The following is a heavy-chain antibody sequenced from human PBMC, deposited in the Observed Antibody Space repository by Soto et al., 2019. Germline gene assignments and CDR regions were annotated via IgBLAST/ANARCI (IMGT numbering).Heavy chain of an antibody. D-gene: IGHD2-8*01. CDR3: ARVNEFDLDY. J-gene: IGHJ4*02. CDR2: IYYSGST. V-gene: IGHV4-61*01. Sequence: QVQLQESGPGLVKPSETLSLTCTVSGGSVSSGSYYWSWIRQPPGKGLEWIGYIYYSGSTNYNPSLTSRVTISVDTSKDQFSLKLSSVTAADTAVYYCARVNEFDLDYWGQGTLVTVSS. CDR1: GGSVSSGSYY.